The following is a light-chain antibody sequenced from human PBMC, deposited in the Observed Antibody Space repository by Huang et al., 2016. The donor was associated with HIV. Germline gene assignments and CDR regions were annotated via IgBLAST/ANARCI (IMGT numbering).Light chain of an antibody. CDR2: GAS. V-gene: IGKV3-11*01. J-gene: IGKJ2*01. CDR1: QSVSSD. CDR3: QQRSDWPRT. Sequence: EIVLTQSPATLSLSPGERATLSCRASQSVSSDLDWYQQKAGQAPRLLIYGASNRATGIPARFSGSGSGTDFTRTISSLEPEDFAVYYCQQRSDWPRTFGQGTKLGIK.